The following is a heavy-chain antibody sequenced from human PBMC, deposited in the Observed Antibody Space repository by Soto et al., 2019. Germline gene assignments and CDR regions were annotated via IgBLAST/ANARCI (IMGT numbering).Heavy chain of an antibody. CDR3: ARHGCSSTSCSPGWYYGMDV. V-gene: IGHV5-51*01. CDR2: IYPGDSDT. Sequence: GESLKSSCNGSGYSFTSYWIGWVRQMPGKGLEWMGIIYPGDSDTRYSPSFQGQVTISADKSISTAYLQWSSLKASDTAMYYCARHGCSSTSCSPGWYYGMDVWGQGTTVTVS. D-gene: IGHD2-2*01. J-gene: IGHJ6*02. CDR1: GYSFTSYW.